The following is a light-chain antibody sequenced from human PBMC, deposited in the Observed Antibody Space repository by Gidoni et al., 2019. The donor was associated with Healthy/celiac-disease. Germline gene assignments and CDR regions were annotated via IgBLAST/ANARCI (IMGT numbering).Light chain of an antibody. J-gene: IGKJ5*01. CDR2: GAS. Sequence: EIVMTQSPATLSVSPGERATLSCRASQSVNSNLAWYQQTPGQAPRLLIYGASTRATGIPARFSGRGSGTEFTLTISSLQSEDFAVYYCQQYNNWPHITFGQGTRLEIK. CDR3: QQYNNWPHIT. V-gene: IGKV3-15*01. CDR1: QSVNSN.